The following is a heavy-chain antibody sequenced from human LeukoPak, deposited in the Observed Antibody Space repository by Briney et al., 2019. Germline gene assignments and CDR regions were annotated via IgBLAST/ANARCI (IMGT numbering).Heavy chain of an antibody. CDR3: ARMTTVTTGLDY. D-gene: IGHD4-17*01. Sequence: GASVKVSCKASGYTFTSYAMHWVRQAPGQRLEWMGWINAGNGNTKYSQKFQGRVTTTRDTSASTAYMELSSLRSEDTAVYYCARMTTVTTGLDYWGQGTLVTVSS. CDR1: GYTFTSYA. CDR2: INAGNGNT. V-gene: IGHV1-3*01. J-gene: IGHJ4*02.